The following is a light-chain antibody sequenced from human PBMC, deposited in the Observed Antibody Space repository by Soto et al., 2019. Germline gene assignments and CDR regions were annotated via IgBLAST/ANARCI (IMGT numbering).Light chain of an antibody. CDR3: NSYTDNNILV. Sequence: QSVLTQPPSVSGAPGQRVTISCTGNNSNLGAGYDVHWYQQHPGKAPQLMIYEVSKRPSGVSGRFSGSKSGNTASLTVSGLQSEDEADYYCNSYTDNNILVFGGGTKLTVL. CDR2: EVS. CDR1: NSNLGAGYD. J-gene: IGLJ2*01. V-gene: IGLV1-40*01.